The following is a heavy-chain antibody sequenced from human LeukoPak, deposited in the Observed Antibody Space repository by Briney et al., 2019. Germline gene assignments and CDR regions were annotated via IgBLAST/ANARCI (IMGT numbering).Heavy chain of an antibody. CDR2: IYSGGST. D-gene: IGHD2-15*01. CDR1: GFSVSSSY. J-gene: IGHJ4*02. CDR3: AREDRMGRYCSGGSCYSTYYFDY. Sequence: PGGSLRLSCAASGFSVSSSYMSWVRQAPGKGLEWVSVIYSGGSTYYADSVKGRFTISRDNSKNTLYLQMDSLRAEDTAVYYCAREDRMGRYCSGGSCYSTYYFDYWGQGTLVTVSS. V-gene: IGHV3-53*01.